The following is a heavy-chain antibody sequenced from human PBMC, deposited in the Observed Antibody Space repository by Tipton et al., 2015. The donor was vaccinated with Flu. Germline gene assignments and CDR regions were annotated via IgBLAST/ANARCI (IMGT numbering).Heavy chain of an antibody. CDR3: ARDHPPSITVLGEITDYFGMAV. Sequence: SLRLSCTASGFSFNRAWMSWVRQAPGKGLEWVSHISSSGSIINYADSVKGRFTISRDNAKNSLYLQMNSLRAEDTAVYYCARDHPPSITVLGEITDYFGMAVWGQGTTVTVSS. J-gene: IGHJ6*02. CDR1: GFSFNRAW. D-gene: IGHD3-3*01. V-gene: IGHV3-11*01. CDR2: ISSSGSII.